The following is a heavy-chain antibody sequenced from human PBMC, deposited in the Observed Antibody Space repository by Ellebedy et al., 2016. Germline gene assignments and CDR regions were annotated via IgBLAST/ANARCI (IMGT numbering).Heavy chain of an antibody. J-gene: IGHJ1*01. V-gene: IGHV4-39*07. CDR3: ARGLKMYYYDSSGYYREYFQH. CDR2: IYYSGST. CDR1: GGSISSSSYY. Sequence: SETLSLXCTVSGGSISSSSYYWGWIRQPPGKGLEWIGSIYYSGSTYYNPSLKSRVTISVDTSKNQFSLKLSSVTAADTAVYYCARGLKMYYYDSSGYYREYFQHWGQGTLVTVSS. D-gene: IGHD3-22*01.